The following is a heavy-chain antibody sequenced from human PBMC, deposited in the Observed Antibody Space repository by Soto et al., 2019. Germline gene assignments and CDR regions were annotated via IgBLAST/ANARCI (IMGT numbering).Heavy chain of an antibody. V-gene: IGHV4-31*03. D-gene: IGHD4-4*01. CDR2: ISGSGST. Sequence: QVQLQESGPGLVKPSQTLSLTCTVSGGSISGDGNYWTWVRQHPGKGLEGIGYISGSGSTFYSASLKSRITMSVDTSKNQFSLSLSSVTAADTAVYYCAKDSKYTITTYKWLDPWGQGILVTVSS. J-gene: IGHJ5*02. CDR1: GGSISGDGNY. CDR3: AKDSKYTITTYKWLDP.